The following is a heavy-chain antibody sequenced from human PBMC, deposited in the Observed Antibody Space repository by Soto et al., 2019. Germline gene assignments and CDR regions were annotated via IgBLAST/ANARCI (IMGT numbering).Heavy chain of an antibody. D-gene: IGHD3-16*02. V-gene: IGHV4-34*01. CDR1: GGSFSGYY. J-gene: IGHJ4*02. CDR2: INHSGST. CDR3: ARGRGDYVWGSYRRYYDY. Sequence: SETLSLTCAVYGGSFSGYYWSWIRQPPGKGLEWIGEINHSGSTNYNPSLKSRVTISVDTSKNQFSLKLSSVTAADTAVYYCARGRGDYVWGSYRRYYDYWGQGTLVTVSS.